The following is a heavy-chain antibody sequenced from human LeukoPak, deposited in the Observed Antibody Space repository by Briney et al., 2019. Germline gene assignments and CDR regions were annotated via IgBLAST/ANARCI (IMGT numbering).Heavy chain of an antibody. Sequence: SETLSLTCAVYGGSFSGYYWSWIRQPPGKGLEWIGEINHSGSTNYNPSLNSRVTISVDTSKNQFSLKLSSVTAADTAVYYCARRRGWLPFDYWGQGTLVTVSS. CDR2: INHSGST. V-gene: IGHV4-34*01. D-gene: IGHD6-19*01. CDR3: ARRRGWLPFDY. J-gene: IGHJ4*02. CDR1: GGSFSGYY.